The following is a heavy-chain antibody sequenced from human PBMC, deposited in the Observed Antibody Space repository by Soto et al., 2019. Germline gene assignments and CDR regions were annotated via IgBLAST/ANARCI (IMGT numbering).Heavy chain of an antibody. CDR2: IYDSGVT. V-gene: IGHV4-30-4*08. Sequence: SLTCSVSGAIVTRGENYWRWVRQPPWKGLEWLGYIYDSGVTSYTPALKSRVTLSLDRPNNQVSLKLRSVTAADTAVYFCVRDLAHGSTCNLWGHGTLVTVSS. D-gene: IGHD3-10*01. CDR1: GAIVTRGENY. CDR3: VRDLAHGSTCNL. J-gene: IGHJ3*01.